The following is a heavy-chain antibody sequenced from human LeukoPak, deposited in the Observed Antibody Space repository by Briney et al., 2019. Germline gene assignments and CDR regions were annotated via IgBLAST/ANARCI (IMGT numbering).Heavy chain of an antibody. D-gene: IGHD3-10*01. Sequence: PGRSLRLSCAASGFTFSSYGMHWVREAPGKGLEWVAVISYDGSNKYYADSVKGRFTISRDNSKNTLYLQMNSLRAEDTAVYYCAKSGDYYGSGSYFQPQDYRGQGTLVTVSS. V-gene: IGHV3-30*18. CDR3: AKSGDYYGSGSYFQPQDY. J-gene: IGHJ4*02. CDR2: ISYDGSNK. CDR1: GFTFSSYG.